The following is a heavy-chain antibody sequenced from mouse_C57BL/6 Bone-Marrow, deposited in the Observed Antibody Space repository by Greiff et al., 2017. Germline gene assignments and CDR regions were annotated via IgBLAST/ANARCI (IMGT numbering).Heavy chain of an antibody. D-gene: IGHD1-1*01. J-gene: IGHJ4*01. CDR1: GYAFTNYL. CDR3: ANGSLYYYAMDY. Sequence: QVQLQQSGAELVRPGPSVKVSCKASGYAFTNYLIEWVKQRPGQGLEWIGVINPGSGGTNYNEKFKGKATLTADKSSSTAYMQLSSLTSEDSAVYFCANGSLYYYAMDYWGQGTSVTVSS. V-gene: IGHV1-54*01. CDR2: INPGSGGT.